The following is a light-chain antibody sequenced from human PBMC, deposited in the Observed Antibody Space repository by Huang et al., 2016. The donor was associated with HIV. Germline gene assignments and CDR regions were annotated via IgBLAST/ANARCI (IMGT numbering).Light chain of an antibody. CDR3: QQYYSTPIT. CDR1: QSVFYSSNNKNY. V-gene: IGKV4-1*01. Sequence: DIVMTQSPDSLAVSLGERATINCKSSQSVFYSSNNKNYLAWYQQKPGQPPTLLIYWASTRESGVPDRFSGSGSGTDFTLTISSLQAEDVAVYYCQQYYSTPITFAQGTRLEIK. CDR2: WAS. J-gene: IGKJ5*01.